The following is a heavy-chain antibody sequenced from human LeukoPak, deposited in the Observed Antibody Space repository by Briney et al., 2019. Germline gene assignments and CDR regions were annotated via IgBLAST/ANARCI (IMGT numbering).Heavy chain of an antibody. CDR1: GFTFSSYA. J-gene: IGHJ4*02. CDR3: AKGTLRQFDY. CDR2: ITGNGGYT. V-gene: IGHV3-23*01. Sequence: PGGSLRLSCAASGFTFSSYAMNWVRQAPGKGLEWVSGITGNGGYTYYADSVKGRFTISRDNSRSTLYLQMNSLRAEDTAIYYCAKGTLRQFDYWGQGTLVTVSS. D-gene: IGHD5-12*01.